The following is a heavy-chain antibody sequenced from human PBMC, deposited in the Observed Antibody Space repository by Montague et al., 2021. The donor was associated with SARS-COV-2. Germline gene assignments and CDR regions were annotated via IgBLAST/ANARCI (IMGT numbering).Heavy chain of an antibody. V-gene: IGHV3-48*02. CDR3: ARVVGPTSYYYYGMDV. Sequence: SLRLSCAASGFTFSSYNMNWVRQAPGKGLEWVSYISSSSSTIYYANSMKGRFTISRDNAKDSLYLQMNSLRDEDTAVFYCARVVGPTSYYYYGMDVWGQGTTVTVSS. CDR1: GFTFSSYN. D-gene: IGHD1-26*01. CDR2: ISSSSSTI. J-gene: IGHJ6*02.